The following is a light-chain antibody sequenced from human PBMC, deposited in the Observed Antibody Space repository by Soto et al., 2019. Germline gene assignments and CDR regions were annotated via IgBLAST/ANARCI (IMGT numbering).Light chain of an antibody. J-gene: IGKJ1*01. CDR3: KESYSTQRT. Sequence: DMQMTKSPSSLSASVGDIVRITCRASQSISSYLNWYQQKPGKAPKLLIYAASSLQSGVPSRFSGSGSGKDFTLNISSLQPEDCSTDYCKESYSTQRTLGQGTKVDIK. CDR2: AAS. V-gene: IGKV1-39*01. CDR1: QSISSY.